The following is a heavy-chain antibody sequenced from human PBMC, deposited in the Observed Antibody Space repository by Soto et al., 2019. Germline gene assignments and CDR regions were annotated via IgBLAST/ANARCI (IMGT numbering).Heavy chain of an antibody. Sequence: GESLKISCKGSEYDFTRYWIAWVRQMPGKGLDWMGIIYPGDSRTKYSPSFQGLVTISADKSISTAHLQWDSLKASDTAIYYCARPYNSEWSSFAYWGQGTLVTVSS. CDR3: ARPYNSEWSSFAY. D-gene: IGHD6-19*01. V-gene: IGHV5-51*01. CDR2: IYPGDSRT. CDR1: EYDFTRYW. J-gene: IGHJ4*02.